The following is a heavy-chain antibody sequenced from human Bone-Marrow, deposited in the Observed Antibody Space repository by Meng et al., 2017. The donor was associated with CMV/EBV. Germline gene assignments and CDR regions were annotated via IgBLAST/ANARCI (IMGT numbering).Heavy chain of an antibody. CDR3: ARDADYYDSSSYYLRWLDP. J-gene: IGHJ5*02. CDR1: GFTLSSYG. V-gene: IGHV3-48*04. Sequence: GESLKIYCPGSGFTLSSYGMHWIRQAPGKGLEWVSYISSSGSTIYYADSVKGPFTISRDNAKNSLYLQMNSLRAEGTAVYYCARDADYYDSSSYYLRWLDPWGQGTLVTVSS. D-gene: IGHD3-22*01. CDR2: ISSSGSTI.